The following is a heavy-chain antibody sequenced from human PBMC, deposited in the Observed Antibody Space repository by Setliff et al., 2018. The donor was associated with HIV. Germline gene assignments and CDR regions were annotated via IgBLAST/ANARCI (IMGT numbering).Heavy chain of an antibody. CDR1: GYTFTDYY. J-gene: IGHJ6*04. CDR2: INPKSGGT. CDR3: AKDRTGTGTTLHV. Sequence: ASVKVSCKASGYTFTDYYIHWVRQAPGQGLEWMGRINPKSGGTNYVQKFQGRVTMTRDTSINTAYLVLSRLRSDDTAVYYCAKDRTGTGTTLHVWGKGTTVTVSS. V-gene: IGHV1-2*06. D-gene: IGHD1-7*01.